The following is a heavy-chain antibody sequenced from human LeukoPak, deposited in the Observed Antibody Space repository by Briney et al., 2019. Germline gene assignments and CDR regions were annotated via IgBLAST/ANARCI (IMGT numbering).Heavy chain of an antibody. CDR3: TTEGIAAAGTGSGNDAFDI. J-gene: IGHJ3*02. V-gene: IGHV3-21*06. CDR2: VSNSGDYI. D-gene: IGHD6-13*01. Sequence: PGGSLRLSCAASGFSFSSYRMNWVRQAPGEGLEWVSSVSNSGDYIHYAASVKGRFTISRDNSKNSLFLQMNSLRAEDTAVYYCTTEGIAAAGTGSGNDAFDIWGQGTMVTVSS. CDR1: GFSFSSYR.